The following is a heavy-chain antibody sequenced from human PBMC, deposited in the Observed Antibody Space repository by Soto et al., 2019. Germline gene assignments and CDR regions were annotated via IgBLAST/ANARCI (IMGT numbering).Heavy chain of an antibody. V-gene: IGHV2-5*02. CDR3: VHRVGAPCRRDFSVTDY. J-gene: IGHJ4*02. Sequence: QITLKESGPTVVRHTQTLTLTCTFSGFSLTNIGVCVGWIRQTQGQAPEWLALIHWDDDYFYSPSLKSRLTIPKETSKDQVYLTMSNMDPVDTNTYYRVHRVGAPCRRDFSVTDYSGPGTLVTVSS. D-gene: IGHD2-21*02. CDR2: IHWDDDY. CDR1: GFSLTNIGVC.